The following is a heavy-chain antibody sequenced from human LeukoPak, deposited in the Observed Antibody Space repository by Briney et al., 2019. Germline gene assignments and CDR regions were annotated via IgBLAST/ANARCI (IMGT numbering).Heavy chain of an antibody. CDR1: GYSFTSYW. Sequence: GESLKISCKGSGYSFTSYWIGWVRQMPGKGLEWMGIIYPGDSDTRYSPSFQGQVTISADKSISTAYLQWSSLKASDTAMYYCARHINYYGSGSYYSGRYYMDVWGKGTTVTVSS. D-gene: IGHD3-10*01. CDR2: IYPGDSDT. CDR3: ARHINYYGSGSYYSGRYYMDV. J-gene: IGHJ6*03. V-gene: IGHV5-51*01.